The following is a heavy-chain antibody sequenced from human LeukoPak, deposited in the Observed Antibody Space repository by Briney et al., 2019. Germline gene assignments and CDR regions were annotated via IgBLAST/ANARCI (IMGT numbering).Heavy chain of an antibody. CDR1: GFTFSSYW. Sequence: PGGSLRLSCAASGFTFSSYWMHWVRQAPGKGLVWVSRINSDGSSTSYADSVKGRFTISRDNAKNTLYLQMNSLRAEDTAVYYCEREYSSSSGVERVGFDPWAREPWSPSPQ. CDR2: INSDGSST. J-gene: IGHJ5*02. D-gene: IGHD6-6*01. V-gene: IGHV3-74*01. CDR3: EREYSSSSGVERVGFDP.